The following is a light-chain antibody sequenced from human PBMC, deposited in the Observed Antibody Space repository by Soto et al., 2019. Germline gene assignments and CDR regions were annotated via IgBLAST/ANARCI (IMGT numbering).Light chain of an antibody. CDR1: QSISNW. J-gene: IGKJ1*01. CDR3: QQYNSYSWT. Sequence: DIQMSQSPSTLSASVGDRVTITCRASQSISNWLAWYQQRPGKAPRLLIYKASNLESRVPSRFSGSGSGTEFTLIITSLQPDDSATYYCQQYNSYSWTFGQGTKVDI. CDR2: KAS. V-gene: IGKV1-5*03.